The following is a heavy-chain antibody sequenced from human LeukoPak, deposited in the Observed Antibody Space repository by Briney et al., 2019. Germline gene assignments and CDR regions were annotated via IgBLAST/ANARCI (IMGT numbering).Heavy chain of an antibody. CDR2: ISSSSSYI. CDR1: GFTFSSYS. J-gene: IGHJ4*02. CDR3: AREGCYDRSRHFDY. V-gene: IGHV3-21*01. D-gene: IGHD5-12*01. Sequence: GGSLRLSCAASGFTFSSYSMNWVRQAPGKWLEWVSSISSSSSYIYYADSVKGRFTISRDNAKNSLYLQMNSLRAEDTAVYYCAREGCYDRSRHFDYWGQGTLVTVSS.